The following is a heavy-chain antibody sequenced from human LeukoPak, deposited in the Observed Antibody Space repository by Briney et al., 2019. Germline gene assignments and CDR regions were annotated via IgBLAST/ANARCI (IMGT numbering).Heavy chain of an antibody. Sequence: GGSLRLSCAASGLTFSSYAMSWVRQAPGKGLEWVSAISGSGGSIYYADSVKGRFTISRDNSKNTLYLQMNSLRAEDTAVYYCATRGSSGWYSDWGQGTLVTVSS. D-gene: IGHD6-19*01. CDR1: GLTFSSYA. J-gene: IGHJ4*02. V-gene: IGHV3-23*01. CDR2: ISGSGGSI. CDR3: ATRGSSGWYSD.